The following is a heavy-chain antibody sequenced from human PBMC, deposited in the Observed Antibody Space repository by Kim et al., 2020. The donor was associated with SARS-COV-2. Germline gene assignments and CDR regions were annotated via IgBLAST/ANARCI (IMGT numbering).Heavy chain of an antibody. J-gene: IGHJ4*02. CDR3: ARGYYDSSGYGGLPYYFDY. CDR2: IGTAGDT. Sequence: GGSLRLSCAASGFTFSSYDMHWVRQATGKGLEWVSAIGTAGDTYYPGSVKGRFTISRENAKNSLYLQMNSLRAGDTAVYYCARGYYDSSGYGGLPYYFDYWGQGTLVTVSS. CDR1: GFTFSSYD. D-gene: IGHD3-22*01. V-gene: IGHV3-13*01.